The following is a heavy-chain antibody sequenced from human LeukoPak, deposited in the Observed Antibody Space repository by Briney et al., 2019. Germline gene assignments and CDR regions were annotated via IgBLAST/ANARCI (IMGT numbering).Heavy chain of an antibody. CDR3: ARDRGRRYYDFWSGPTENWFDP. CDR2: ISAYNGNT. V-gene: IGHV1-18*01. CDR1: GYTFTSYG. Sequence: ASVKVSCKASGYTFTSYGISLVRQAPGQGLEWMGWISAYNGNTNYAQKLQGRVTMTTDTSTSTAYMELRSLRSDDTAVYYCARDRGRRYYDFWSGPTENWFDPWGQGTLVTVSS. D-gene: IGHD3-3*01. J-gene: IGHJ5*02.